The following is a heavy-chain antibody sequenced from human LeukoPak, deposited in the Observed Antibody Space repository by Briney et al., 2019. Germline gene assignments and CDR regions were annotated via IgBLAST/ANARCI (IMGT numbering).Heavy chain of an antibody. CDR2: ISFDGSQK. V-gene: IGHV3-33*01. Sequence: GGSLRLSCAASGFTFSNYGMHWVRQAPGKGLEWVALISFDGSQKYYADSVKGRFTISRDNSKNSLYLQMSSLSAEDTALYYCASGLVGAPAFYWGQGTLVTVSS. CDR1: GFTFSNYG. J-gene: IGHJ4*02. CDR3: ASGLVGAPAFY. D-gene: IGHD1-26*01.